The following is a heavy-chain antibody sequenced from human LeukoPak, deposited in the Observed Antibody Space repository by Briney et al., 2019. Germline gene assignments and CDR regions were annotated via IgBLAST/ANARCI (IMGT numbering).Heavy chain of an antibody. V-gene: IGHV4-59*05. D-gene: IGHD5-12*01. CDR1: GGSISSYY. CDR2: IYYSGST. CDR3: ATSDYFIYFDY. Sequence: SETLSLTCTVSGGSISSYYWSWIRQPPGKGLEWIGSIYYSGSTYYNPSLKSRVTISVDTSKNQFSLKLSSVTAADTAVYYCATSDYFIYFDYWGQGTLVTVSS. J-gene: IGHJ4*02.